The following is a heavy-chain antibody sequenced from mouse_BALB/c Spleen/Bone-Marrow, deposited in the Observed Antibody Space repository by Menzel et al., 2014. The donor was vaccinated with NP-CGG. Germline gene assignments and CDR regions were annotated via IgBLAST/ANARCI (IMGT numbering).Heavy chain of an antibody. CDR1: GFTFTDYY. CDR2: IRNKANGXTT. J-gene: IGHJ1*01. D-gene: IGHD1-1*01. Sequence: EVKVVESGGGLVQPGGSLRPSCATSGFTFTDYYMSWVRQTPGKALEWLGFIRNKANGXTTDYSVSVKGRFTISRDNSQSILYLQMNTLRAEDSATYYCARDENYDIYWYFDVWGAGTTVTVSS. CDR3: ARDENYDIYWYFDV. V-gene: IGHV7-3*02.